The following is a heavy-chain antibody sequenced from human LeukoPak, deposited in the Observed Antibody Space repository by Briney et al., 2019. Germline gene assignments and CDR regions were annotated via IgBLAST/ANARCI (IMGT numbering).Heavy chain of an antibody. D-gene: IGHD3-3*01. CDR1: GYTFTGYY. Sequence: ASVKVSCKASGYTFTGYYMHWVRQAPGQGLEWMGWINPNSGGTNCAQKFQGRVTMTGDTSISTAYMELSRLRSDDTAVYYCARDRPRRFLEWPPYYFDYWGQGTLVTVSS. CDR2: INPNSGGT. J-gene: IGHJ4*02. V-gene: IGHV1-2*02. CDR3: ARDRPRRFLEWPPYYFDY.